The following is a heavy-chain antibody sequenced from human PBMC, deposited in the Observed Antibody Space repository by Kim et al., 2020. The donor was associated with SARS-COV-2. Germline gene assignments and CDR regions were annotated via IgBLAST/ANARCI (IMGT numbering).Heavy chain of an antibody. V-gene: IGHV4-59*01. Sequence: SETLSLTCTVSGGSISSYYWSWIRQPPGKGLEWIGYISYSGSTNYNPSLKSRVTISVDTSKNQFSLKLNSVTAADTAVYYCARSYGSGSYFDSWGQGTLV. J-gene: IGHJ4*02. D-gene: IGHD3-10*01. CDR2: ISYSGST. CDR1: GGSISSYY. CDR3: ARSYGSGSYFDS.